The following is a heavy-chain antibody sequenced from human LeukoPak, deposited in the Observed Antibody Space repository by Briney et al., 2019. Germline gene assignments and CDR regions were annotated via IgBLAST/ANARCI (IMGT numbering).Heavy chain of an antibody. V-gene: IGHV3-66*01. D-gene: IGHD6-6*01. Sequence: GGSLRLSCAASEFSVGSNYMTWVRQAPGKGLEWVSLIYSGGSTYYADSVKGRFTISRDNSKNTLYLQMNSLRAEDTAVYYCARVGYSSSSVGWFDPWGQGTLVAVSS. CDR1: EFSVGSNY. J-gene: IGHJ5*02. CDR3: ARVGYSSSSVGWFDP. CDR2: IYSGGST.